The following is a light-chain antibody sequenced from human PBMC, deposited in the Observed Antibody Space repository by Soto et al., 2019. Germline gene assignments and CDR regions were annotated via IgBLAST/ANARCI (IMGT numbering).Light chain of an antibody. J-gene: IGKJ2*01. V-gene: IGKV3-20*01. CDR3: QLYGSSPPRYT. CDR1: QIVSSNY. CDR2: AAS. Sequence: EIVLTQSPVTLSLSPGEVATLSCSASQIVSSNYLAWYQRKRGQAPRLLIYAASARATGIPDRFSGSGSGTDFNLTISRLEPEDFAVYFCQLYGSSPPRYTFAQGTKVDIK.